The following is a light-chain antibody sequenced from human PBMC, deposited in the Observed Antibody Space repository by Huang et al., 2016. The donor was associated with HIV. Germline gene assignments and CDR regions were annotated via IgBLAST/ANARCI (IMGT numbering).Light chain of an antibody. CDR2: GAS. Sequence: EIVMTQSPATLSVSPGERATLSCRASQSVSSNLAWYHQKPGQAPRLLIYGASTRATCIPASFSGSGSGKEFTLTISSLQSEDFAVYYCQQYNNWPLFTFGPGTKVDIK. V-gene: IGKV3-15*01. CDR1: QSVSSN. J-gene: IGKJ3*01. CDR3: QQYNNWPLFT.